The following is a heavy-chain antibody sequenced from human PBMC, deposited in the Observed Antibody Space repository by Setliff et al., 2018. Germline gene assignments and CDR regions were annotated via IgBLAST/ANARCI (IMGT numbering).Heavy chain of an antibody. V-gene: IGHV1-69*11. Sequence: SVKVSCKASGVAFSSYALTWVRQAPGQGLEWMGRIIPVIDTTDYAENFQGRVTFTADESTKTAYMDLRSLRSEDTAIYYCARGRDGYNANAFDIWGQGTMVTVSS. CDR1: GVAFSSYA. D-gene: IGHD5-12*01. J-gene: IGHJ3*02. CDR3: ARGRDGYNANAFDI. CDR2: IIPVIDTT.